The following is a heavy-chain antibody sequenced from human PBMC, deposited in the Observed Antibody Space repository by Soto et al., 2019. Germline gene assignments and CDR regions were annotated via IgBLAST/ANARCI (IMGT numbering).Heavy chain of an antibody. V-gene: IGHV3-30-3*01. D-gene: IGHD6-13*01. CDR2: ISYDGSNK. CDR1: GFTFSSYA. Sequence: QVQLVESGGGVVQPGRSLRLSCAASGFTFSSYAMHWVRQAPGKGLEWVAVISYDGSNKYYADSVKGRFTISRDNSKNTLYLQMNSLRAEDTAVYYYATQGSSCLRYWGQGTLVTVSS. CDR3: ATQGSSCLRY. J-gene: IGHJ4*02.